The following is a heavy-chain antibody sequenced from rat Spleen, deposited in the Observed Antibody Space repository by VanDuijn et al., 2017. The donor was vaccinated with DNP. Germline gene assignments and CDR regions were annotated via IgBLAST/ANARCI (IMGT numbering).Heavy chain of an antibody. V-gene: IGHV5-20*01. CDR2: ISHNGGYT. CDR1: GFAFSDYY. J-gene: IGHJ2*01. CDR3: AKAGGYSPWYFDY. D-gene: IGHD1-11*01. Sequence: EVQLVESGGGLVRPGRSLKLSCAASGFAFSDYYMAWVRQAPAKGLEWVASISHNGGYTYYRDSVKGRFTISRDYAKTSLYLQMDSLRSEDTATYYCAKAGGYSPWYFDYWGQGVMVTVSS.